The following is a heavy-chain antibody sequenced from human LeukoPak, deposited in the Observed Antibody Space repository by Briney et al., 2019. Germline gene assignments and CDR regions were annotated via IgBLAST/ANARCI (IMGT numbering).Heavy chain of an antibody. D-gene: IGHD4-23*01. CDR1: GYTFTSYG. CDR2: ISAYNGNT. V-gene: IGHV1-18*01. Sequence: ASVKVSCKASGYTFTSYGISWVRQAPGQGLEWMGWISAYNGNTNYAQKLQGRVTMTTDSSTSTAYMELRSLGSDDTAVYYCARYGLRWYPFDYWGQGTLVTVSS. J-gene: IGHJ4*02. CDR3: ARYGLRWYPFDY.